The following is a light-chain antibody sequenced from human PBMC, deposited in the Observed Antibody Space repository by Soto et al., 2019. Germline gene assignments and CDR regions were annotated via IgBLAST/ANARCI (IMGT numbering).Light chain of an antibody. Sequence: CVLTQPPSGTAAPGQKVTISSNRSISNIGGNSVSWYQQLPGTAPKLLIYDDNKRPSGIPDRFSGSKSGTSATLGITGFQTGDEADYYCGSWDSSLSAYVLGTVTKFIV. V-gene: IGLV1-51*01. CDR1: ISNIGGNS. CDR2: DDN. J-gene: IGLJ1*01. CDR3: GSWDSSLSAYV.